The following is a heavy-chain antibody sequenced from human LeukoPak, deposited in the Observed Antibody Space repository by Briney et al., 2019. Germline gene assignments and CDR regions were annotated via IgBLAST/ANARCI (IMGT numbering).Heavy chain of an antibody. J-gene: IGHJ3*01. Sequence: PGGSLRLSCAASGFTFSSYAMSWVRQAPGKGLEWVSAISGSTDRTYYADSVKGRFTVSRDNSKNTLYLQMNSLIADDTAIYYCATPGDGNRRDGAFDLWGPGTMVTVSS. CDR3: ATPGDGNRRDGAFDL. V-gene: IGHV3-23*01. D-gene: IGHD4-23*01. CDR2: ISGSTDRT. CDR1: GFTFSSYA.